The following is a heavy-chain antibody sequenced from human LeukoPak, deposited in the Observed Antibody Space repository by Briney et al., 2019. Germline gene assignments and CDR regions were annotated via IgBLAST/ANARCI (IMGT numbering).Heavy chain of an antibody. D-gene: IGHD2-2*01. J-gene: IGHJ5*02. CDR2: ISAYNGNT. Sequence: ASVKVSCKASGYTFTSYGISWVRQAPGQGLEWMGWISAYNGNTNYAQKLQGRVTMTTDTSTSTAYMELRSLRSDDTAVYYCARDRDYCSRTSCYADNWFDPWGQGTLVTVSS. CDR3: ARDRDYCSRTSCYADNWFDP. V-gene: IGHV1-18*01. CDR1: GYTFTSYG.